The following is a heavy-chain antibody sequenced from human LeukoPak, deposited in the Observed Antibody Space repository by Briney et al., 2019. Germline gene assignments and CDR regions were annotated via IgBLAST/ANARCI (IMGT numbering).Heavy chain of an antibody. CDR3: ARALTIFGVVVGY. CDR2: ISSSSSYI. V-gene: IGHV3-21*01. CDR1: GFTFSSYS. J-gene: IGHJ4*02. Sequence: GGSLRLSCAASGFTFSSYSMNWVRQAPGKGLEWVSSISSSSSYIYYADPVKGRFTISRDNAKNSLYLQMNSLRAEDTAVYYCARALTIFGVVVGYWGQGTLVTVSS. D-gene: IGHD3-3*01.